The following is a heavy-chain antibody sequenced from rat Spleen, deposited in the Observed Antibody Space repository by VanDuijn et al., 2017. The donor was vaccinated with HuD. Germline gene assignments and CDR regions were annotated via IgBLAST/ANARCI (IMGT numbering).Heavy chain of an antibody. J-gene: IGHJ3*01. Sequence: EVQLVESGGGLVQPGRSMKLSCAASGFPFSNYDMAWVRQAPKAGLEWVATISYDGGSTNYRDSVKGRFTISRDNAKSTLYLQMDSLRSEDTATYYCARHALMYTTDPFVYWGQGTLVTVSS. CDR3: ARHALMYTTDPFVY. D-gene: IGHD1-6*01. CDR2: ISYDGGST. V-gene: IGHV5-7*01. CDR1: GFPFSNYD.